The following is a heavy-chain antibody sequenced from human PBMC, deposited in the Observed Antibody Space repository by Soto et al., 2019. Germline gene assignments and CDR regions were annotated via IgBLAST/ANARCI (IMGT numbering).Heavy chain of an antibody. V-gene: IGHV1-8*01. D-gene: IGHD1-26*01. Sequence: KFQGRVTMTRNTSISTAYMELSSLRSEDTAVYYCARERSSGAFDIWGRGTMVTVSS. CDR3: ARERSSGAFDI. J-gene: IGHJ3*02.